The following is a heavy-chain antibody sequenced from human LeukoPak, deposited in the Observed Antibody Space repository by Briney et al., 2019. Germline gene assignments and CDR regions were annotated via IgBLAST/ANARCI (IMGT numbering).Heavy chain of an antibody. CDR2: IYHSGST. CDR3: ARHGVGRGEDFDY. J-gene: IGHJ4*02. CDR1: GGSISSGGYY. V-gene: IGHV4-30-2*01. D-gene: IGHD3-10*01. Sequence: SQTLSLTCTVSGGSISSGGYYWSWIRQPPGKGLEWIGYIYHSGSTYYNPSLKSRVTISVDPSKNQFSLNLSPVTAADTAVYYCARHGVGRGEDFDYWGQGTLVTVSS.